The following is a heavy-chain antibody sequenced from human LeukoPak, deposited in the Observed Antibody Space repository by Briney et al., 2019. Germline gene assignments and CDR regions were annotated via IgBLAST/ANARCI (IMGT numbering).Heavy chain of an antibody. Sequence: GGSLRLSCAASGFSFSSYGMHWVRQTPGKGLEWVAVISYDGSNKYYADSVKGQFTISRDNSKNTLYLQMNSLRAEDTAVYYCAKASRYLGSGSYYRDAFDIWGQGTMVTVSS. V-gene: IGHV3-30*18. J-gene: IGHJ3*02. CDR1: GFSFSSYG. D-gene: IGHD3-10*02. CDR2: ISYDGSNK. CDR3: AKASRYLGSGSYYRDAFDI.